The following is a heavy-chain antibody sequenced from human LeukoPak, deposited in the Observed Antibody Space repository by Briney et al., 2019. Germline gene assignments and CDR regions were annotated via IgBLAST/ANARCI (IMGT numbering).Heavy chain of an antibody. J-gene: IGHJ6*03. CDR2: IIPIFGTA. V-gene: IGHV1-69*01. Sequence: GASVKVSFKASGGTFSSYAISWVRQAPGQGLEWMGGIIPIFGTANYAQKFQGRVTITADESTSTAYLELSSLRSEDTAVYYCATRDGGRGYYYHYYMDVWGKGTTVTVSS. D-gene: IGHD3-16*01. CDR1: GGTFSSYA. CDR3: ATRDGGRGYYYHYYMDV.